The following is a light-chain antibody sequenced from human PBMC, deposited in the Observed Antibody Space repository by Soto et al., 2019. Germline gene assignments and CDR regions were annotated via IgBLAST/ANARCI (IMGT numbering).Light chain of an antibody. CDR2: VNS. V-gene: IGLV1-40*01. J-gene: IGLJ2*01. CDR1: SSNIGAGYD. CDR3: QSYDSTLSGAVV. Sequence: QSVLTQPPSVSGAPGQRLTISCTGSSSNIGAGYDVHWYQQVPGTAPKLLIFVNSIRPSGVPDRFSGSKSGTSASLAITGLQAEDEADYYCQSYDSTLSGAVVFGGGTKLTVL.